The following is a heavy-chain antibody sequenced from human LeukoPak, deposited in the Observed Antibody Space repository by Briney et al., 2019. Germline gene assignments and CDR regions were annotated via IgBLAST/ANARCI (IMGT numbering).Heavy chain of an antibody. CDR2: IYYSGST. CDR3: AGTAHCSSTSCYDY. D-gene: IGHD2-2*01. J-gene: IGHJ4*02. V-gene: IGHV4-30-4*01. Sequence: PSQTLSLTCSVSGGSISSGDYYWSWIRQPPGKGLEWIGYIYYSGSTYYNPSPKSRVTISVDTSKNQFSLKLSSVTAADTAVYYCAGTAHCSSTSCYDYWGQGTLVTVSS. CDR1: GGSISSGDYY.